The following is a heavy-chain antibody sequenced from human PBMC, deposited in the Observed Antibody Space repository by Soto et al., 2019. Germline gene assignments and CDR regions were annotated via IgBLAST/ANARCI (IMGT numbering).Heavy chain of an antibody. CDR2: ISSSGSTI. Sequence: GGSLRLSCAASGFTLSDYYMSWIRQAPGKGLEWVSYISSSGSTIYYADSVKGRFTISRDNTKNSLYLQMNSLRAEDTAVYYCARDRGFGISEAFDIWGQGTMVTVSS. CDR3: ARDRGFGISEAFDI. D-gene: IGHD3-10*01. J-gene: IGHJ3*02. CDR1: GFTLSDYY. V-gene: IGHV3-11*01.